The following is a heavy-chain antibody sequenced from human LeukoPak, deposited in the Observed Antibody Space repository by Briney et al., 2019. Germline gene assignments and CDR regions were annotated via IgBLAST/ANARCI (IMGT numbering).Heavy chain of an antibody. D-gene: IGHD2/OR15-2a*01. CDR2: INSDGSWT. J-gene: IGHJ4*02. Sequence: GGSLRLSCAASGNYWMHWVRQAPGKGLVWVSHINSDGSWTSYADSVKGRFTISKDNAKNTVYLQMNSLRAEDTAVYYCVSFYETYWGRGTLVTVPS. CDR1: GNYW. CDR3: VSFYETY. V-gene: IGHV3-74*01.